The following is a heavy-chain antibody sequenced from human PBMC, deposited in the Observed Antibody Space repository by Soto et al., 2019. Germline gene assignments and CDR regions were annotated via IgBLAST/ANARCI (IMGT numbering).Heavy chain of an antibody. CDR2: IYRTGST. Sequence: KPSETLSLTCAVSGGSFTSNNWWTWVRQPPGQGLEWIGEIYRTGSTNYNPSLKSRVTISLDKSENQFSLKVTSLTAAVTAVYYCASRDPGTSVDYWGQGTLVTVSS. D-gene: IGHD1-7*01. CDR1: GGSFTSNNW. CDR3: ASRDPGTSVDY. J-gene: IGHJ4*02. V-gene: IGHV4-4*02.